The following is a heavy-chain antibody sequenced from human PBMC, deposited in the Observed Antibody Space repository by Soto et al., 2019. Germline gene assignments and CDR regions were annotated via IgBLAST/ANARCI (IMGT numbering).Heavy chain of an antibody. V-gene: IGHV3-30*18. CDR3: AKGFWSGYHLPDY. Sequence: QVQLVESGGGVVQPGRSLRLSCAASGFTFSSYGMHWVRQAPGKGLEWVAVISYDGSNKYYADSVKGRFTISRDNSKNTLYLQMNSLRAEDTAVYYCAKGFWSGYHLPDYWGQGTLVTVSP. J-gene: IGHJ4*02. D-gene: IGHD3-3*01. CDR1: GFTFSSYG. CDR2: ISYDGSNK.